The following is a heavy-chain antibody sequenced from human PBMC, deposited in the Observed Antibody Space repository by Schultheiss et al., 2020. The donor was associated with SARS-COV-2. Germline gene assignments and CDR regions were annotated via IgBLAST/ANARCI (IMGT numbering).Heavy chain of an antibody. CDR1: GFTFSSYG. Sequence: GESLKISCAASGFTFSSYGMHWVRQAPGKGLEWVAVISYDGSNKYYADSVKGRFTISRDNSKNTLYLQMNSLRAEDTAVYYCARGRGWYCSSTSCYAWDWYFDLWGRGTLVTVSS. D-gene: IGHD2-2*01. J-gene: IGHJ2*01. V-gene: IGHV3-30*03. CDR3: ARGRGWYCSSTSCYAWDWYFDL. CDR2: ISYDGSNK.